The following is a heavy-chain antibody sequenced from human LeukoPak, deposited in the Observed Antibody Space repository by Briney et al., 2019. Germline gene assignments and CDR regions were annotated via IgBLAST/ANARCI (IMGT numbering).Heavy chain of an antibody. Sequence: SETLSLTCAVYDGSFSGYSWTWIRQPPGKGLEWIGEINHSGSTNYNPSLKSRVTISVDTSKNQFSLKLSSVTAADTAVYYCAKVLQMVREVTPFDYWGQGTLVTVSS. V-gene: IGHV4-34*01. CDR2: INHSGST. CDR3: AKVLQMVREVTPFDY. J-gene: IGHJ4*02. CDR1: DGSFSGYS. D-gene: IGHD3-10*01.